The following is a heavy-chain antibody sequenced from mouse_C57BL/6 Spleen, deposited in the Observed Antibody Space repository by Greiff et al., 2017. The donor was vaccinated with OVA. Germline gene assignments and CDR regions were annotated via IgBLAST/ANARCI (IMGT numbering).Heavy chain of an antibody. CDR3: AKNNVVANNYAMDY. Sequence: VQLQQSGPGLVQPSQRLSITCTVSGFSLTSYGVHWVRQSPGKGLEWLGVIWRGGSTDYNAAFMSRLSITKDNSKSQVFFKMNSLQADDTAIYYCAKNNVVANNYAMDYWGQGTSVTVSS. CDR2: IWRGGST. D-gene: IGHD1-1*01. CDR1: GFSLTSYG. V-gene: IGHV2-5*01. J-gene: IGHJ4*01.